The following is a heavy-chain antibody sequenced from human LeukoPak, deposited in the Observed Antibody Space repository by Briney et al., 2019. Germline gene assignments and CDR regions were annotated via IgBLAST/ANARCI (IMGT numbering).Heavy chain of an antibody. CDR1: GFTFSSYS. J-gene: IGHJ5*02. CDR2: ISSGSSTI. Sequence: GGSLRLSCAASGFTFSSYSMNWVRQAPGKGLEWVSYISSGSSTIYYADSVKGRFTISRDNAKNSLYLQMNSLRAEDTAVYYCAKETYYDFWSGSSNWFDPWGQGTLVTVSS. V-gene: IGHV3-48*01. D-gene: IGHD3-3*01. CDR3: AKETYYDFWSGSSNWFDP.